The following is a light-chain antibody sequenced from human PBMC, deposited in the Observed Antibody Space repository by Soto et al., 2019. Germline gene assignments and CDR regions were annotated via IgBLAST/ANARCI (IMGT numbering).Light chain of an antibody. V-gene: IGKV3-11*01. CDR1: QSVSSSY. Sequence: EILLMQSPCTLSLSPGERATLSCGAGQSVSSSYLAWYQQKPGQAPRLRIYDSSNRATGIPARFSGSGSGTDFTLTISSLDPEDFAVHYCQQRSAWHQITFGQGTRLEIK. CDR2: DSS. CDR3: QQRSAWHQIT. J-gene: IGKJ5*01.